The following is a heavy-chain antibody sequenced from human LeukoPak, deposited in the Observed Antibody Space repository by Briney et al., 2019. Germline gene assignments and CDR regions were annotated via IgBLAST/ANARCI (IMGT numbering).Heavy chain of an antibody. V-gene: IGHV3-74*01. CDR1: GNYW. CDR2: INSDGSWT. J-gene: IGHJ4*02. CDR3: ARDPGAAAGAIFDY. Sequence: GGSLRLSCAASGNYWMHWVRQAPGKGLVWVSHINSDGSWTGYADSVKGRFTISRDNSKNTLYLQMNSLRAEDTAVYYCARDPGAAAGAIFDYWGQGTLVTVSS. D-gene: IGHD6-13*01.